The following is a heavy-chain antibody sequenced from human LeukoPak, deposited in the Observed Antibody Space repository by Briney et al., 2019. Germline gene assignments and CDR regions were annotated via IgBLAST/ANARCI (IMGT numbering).Heavy chain of an antibody. D-gene: IGHD3-3*01. Sequence: GGSLGLSCTASGFTFGDYAMSWVRQAPGKGLEWVGFIRSKAYGGTTEYAASVKGRFTISRDDSKSIAYLQMNSLKTEDTAVYYCTRKGNDFWSGYSGWFDPWGQGTLVTVSS. V-gene: IGHV3-49*04. CDR3: TRKGNDFWSGYSGWFDP. J-gene: IGHJ5*02. CDR1: GFTFGDYA. CDR2: IRSKAYGGTT.